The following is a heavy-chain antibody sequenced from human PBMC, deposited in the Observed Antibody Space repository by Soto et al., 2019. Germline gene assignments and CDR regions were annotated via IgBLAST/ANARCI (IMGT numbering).Heavy chain of an antibody. V-gene: IGHV2-5*02. CDR3: AHRQSEDYDYIWGSYRYTPLFDY. CDR1: GFSLSTSGVG. CDR2: IYWDDDK. Sequence: SGPTLVKPTQTLTLTCTFSGFSLSTSGVGVGWIRQPPGKALEWLALIYWDDDKRYSPSLKSRLTITKDTSKNQVVLTMTNMDPVDTATYYCAHRQSEDYDYIWGSYRYTPLFDYWGQGTLVTVSS. D-gene: IGHD3-16*02. J-gene: IGHJ4*02.